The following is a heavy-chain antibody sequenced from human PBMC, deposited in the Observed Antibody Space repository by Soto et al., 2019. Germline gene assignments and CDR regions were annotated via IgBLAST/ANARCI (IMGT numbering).Heavy chain of an antibody. V-gene: IGHV1-69*12. J-gene: IGHJ6*02. Sequence: QVQLVQSGAEVKKPGSSVKVSCKASGGTFSSYAISWVRQAPGQGLEWMGGIIPIFGTANYAQKFQGRVTITADEXKSRAXXELSSLRSEDTAVYYCARKVDTAIDYIYYYYGMDVWGQGTTVTVSS. CDR1: GGTFSSYA. CDR3: ARKVDTAIDYIYYYYGMDV. D-gene: IGHD5-18*01. CDR2: IIPIFGTA.